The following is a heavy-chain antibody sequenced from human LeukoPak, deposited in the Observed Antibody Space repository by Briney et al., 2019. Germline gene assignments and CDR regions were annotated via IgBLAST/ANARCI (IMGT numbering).Heavy chain of an antibody. CDR1: GGAISSSSHY. D-gene: IGHD4-17*01. J-gene: IGHJ2*01. CDR3: ARNTTVTDWYFDL. Sequence: SETLSHTCIVSGGAISSSSHYWGWIRQPPGKGLEWIGSIYHSGSTVYNPSLKSRVAISVDTSRNQFSLKLNSVTASDTAVYYCARNTTVTDWYFDLWGRGTLVTVSS. CDR2: IYHSGST. V-gene: IGHV4-39*01.